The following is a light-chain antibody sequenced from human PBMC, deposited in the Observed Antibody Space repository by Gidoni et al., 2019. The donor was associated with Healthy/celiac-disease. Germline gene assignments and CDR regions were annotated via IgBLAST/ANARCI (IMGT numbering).Light chain of an antibody. CDR3: QQYGSSPRT. V-gene: IGKV3-20*01. Sequence: EIVLTQSPGTLSLSPGERATLSCRASKSVSSSYLAWSQQTPGQAPRLLIYGASSRATGIPDRFSGSGSGTDFTLTISRLEPEDFAVYYCQQYGSSPRTFGQGTKVEIK. J-gene: IGKJ1*01. CDR2: GAS. CDR1: KSVSSSY.